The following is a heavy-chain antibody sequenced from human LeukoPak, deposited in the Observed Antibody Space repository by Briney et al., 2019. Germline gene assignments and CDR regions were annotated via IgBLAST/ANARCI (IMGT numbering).Heavy chain of an antibody. CDR3: TRLPLDYNLDH. J-gene: IGHJ4*02. CDR2: MSYVGIT. D-gene: IGHD4-11*01. Sequence: PSETLSLTCTVSGDSISSTTYWWGWIRQSPGKGLEWIGSMSYVGITSYNPSLKSRATISVDTSKNQFSLMLNSVAAADTAVYYCTRLPLDYNLDHWGQGTPVSVSS. V-gene: IGHV4-39*01. CDR1: GDSISSTTYW.